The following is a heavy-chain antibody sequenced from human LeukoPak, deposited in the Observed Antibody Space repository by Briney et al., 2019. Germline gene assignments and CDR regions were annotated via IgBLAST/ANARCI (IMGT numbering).Heavy chain of an antibody. CDR3: ARGRGAYCGGDCPPLDY. J-gene: IGHJ4*02. V-gene: IGHV4-34*01. Sequence: SETLSLTCAVYGGSFGGYYWSWIRQPPGKGLEWIGEINHSGSTNYNPSLKSRVTISVDTSKNQFSLKLSSVTAADTAVYYCARGRGAYCGGDCPPLDYWGQGTLVTVSS. CDR1: GGSFGGYY. D-gene: IGHD2-21*02. CDR2: INHSGST.